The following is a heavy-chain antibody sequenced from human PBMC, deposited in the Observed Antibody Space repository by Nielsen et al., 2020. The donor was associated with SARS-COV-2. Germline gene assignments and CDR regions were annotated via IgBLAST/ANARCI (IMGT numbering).Heavy chain of an antibody. D-gene: IGHD2-15*01. J-gene: IGHJ4*02. CDR1: GGSISSYY. CDR2: IYTSGST. CDR3: ARGRCSGGSCYSLDY. V-gene: IGHV4-4*07. Sequence: SETLSLTCTVSGGSISSYYWSWIRQPAGKGLEWIGRIYTSGSTNYNPSLKSRVTMSVDTSKNQFSLKLSSVTAADTAVYYCARGRCSGGSCYSLDYWGQGTLVTVSS.